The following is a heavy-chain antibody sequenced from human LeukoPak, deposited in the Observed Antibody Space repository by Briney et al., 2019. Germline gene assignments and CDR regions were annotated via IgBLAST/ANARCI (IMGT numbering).Heavy chain of an antibody. D-gene: IGHD2-21*02. V-gene: IGHV3-49*03. Sequence: GGSLRLSCTTSRFTFGDYAVTWFRQAPGKGLEWVSFIRRKAYGGTTEYAASVKGRFTISRDDSKSIAYLQMNSLKTEDTAVYYCTRTRRVSCGGDCYSFDYWGQGTLVTVSS. CDR2: IRRKAYGGTT. CDR1: RFTFGDYA. CDR3: TRTRRVSCGGDCYSFDY. J-gene: IGHJ4*02.